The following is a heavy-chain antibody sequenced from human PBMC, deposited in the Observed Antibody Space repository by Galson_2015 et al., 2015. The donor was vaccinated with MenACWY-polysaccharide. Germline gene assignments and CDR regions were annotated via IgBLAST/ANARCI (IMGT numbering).Heavy chain of an antibody. CDR3: AKGAAHYGSGNYYDY. J-gene: IGHJ4*02. CDR1: GSSFNDYY. V-gene: IGHV3-11*01. CDR2: ISSSGYIT. Sequence: SLRLSCAASGSSFNDYYMNWIRQAPGKGLEWVSCISSSGYITYYADSVRGRFTISRDNSKNTLYLQMDSLRAEDTALYYCAKGAAHYGSGNYYDYWGQGTQVTVSS. D-gene: IGHD3-10*01.